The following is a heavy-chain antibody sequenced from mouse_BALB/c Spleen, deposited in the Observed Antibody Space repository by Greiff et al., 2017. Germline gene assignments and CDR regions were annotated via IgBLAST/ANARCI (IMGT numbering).Heavy chain of an antibody. CDR1: GFTFSSYT. D-gene: IGHD2-1*01. J-gene: IGHJ1*01. CDR2: ISSGGSYT. V-gene: IGHV5-6-4*01. Sequence: EVQLVESGGGLVKPGGSLKLSCAASGFTFSSYTMSWVRQTPEKGLEWVATISSGGSYTYYPDSVKGRFTISRNNAKNTLYLQMSSLKSEETAMYYYTRALYSYWYFDVWGAGTTVTVSS. CDR3: TRALYSYWYFDV.